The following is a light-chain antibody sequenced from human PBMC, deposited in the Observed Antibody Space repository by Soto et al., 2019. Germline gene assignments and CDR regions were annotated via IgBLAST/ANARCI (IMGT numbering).Light chain of an antibody. V-gene: IGKV1-39*01. CDR1: QSISSY. Sequence: DIPMTQSPSSLSASVGDRVTITCRASQSISSYLNWHQQKPGKAPKLLIYAASSLQSGVPSRFSGSGSGTDFTLTISSLQPEDFATYYCQQSYSTPITFGQGTRLEIK. CDR2: AAS. CDR3: QQSYSTPIT. J-gene: IGKJ5*01.